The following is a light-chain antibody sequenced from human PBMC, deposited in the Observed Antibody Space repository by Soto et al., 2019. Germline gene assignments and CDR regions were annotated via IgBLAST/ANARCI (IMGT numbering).Light chain of an antibody. CDR2: GAT. J-gene: IGKJ4*01. CDR3: QQYGTSLR. CDR1: QSVNGNF. Sequence: EIVLTQSPGTLSSSVGARDTLSCRASQSVNGNFLGWYQQKPGQATRLLLYGATIRATGIPERFSGSGSGTDFTPTIGSLESEVFAVYYCQQYGTSLRFGGGTKVEIK. V-gene: IGKV3-20*01.